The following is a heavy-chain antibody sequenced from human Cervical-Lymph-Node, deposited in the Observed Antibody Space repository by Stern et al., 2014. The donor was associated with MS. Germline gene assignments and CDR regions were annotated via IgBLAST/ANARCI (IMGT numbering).Heavy chain of an antibody. Sequence: VQLVESGAEATKPGSSEKGSCKASGGTFSKFPSSWVRQAPGQGLEWMGGIFPVFGTPTYAQEFRGRVTITADVSTSTVYMELSSLRSDDTAVYYCALSSETSDRWYSLGYDLWGQGTLVTVSS. V-gene: IGHV1-69*01. CDR2: IFPVFGTP. D-gene: IGHD6-13*01. CDR3: ALSSETSDRWYSLGYDL. CDR1: GGTFSKFP. J-gene: IGHJ5*02.